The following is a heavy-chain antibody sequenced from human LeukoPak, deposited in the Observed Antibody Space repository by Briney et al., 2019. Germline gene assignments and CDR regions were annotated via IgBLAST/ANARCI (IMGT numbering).Heavy chain of an antibody. CDR3: ARDPSNTSGWKTWFDS. J-gene: IGHJ5*01. CDR2: INPSGGST. V-gene: IGHV1-46*01. CDR1: GYTFTSYY. D-gene: IGHD6-19*01. Sequence: ASVKVSCKASGYTFTSYYMHWVRQAPGQGLEWMGIINPSGGSTSYAQKFQGRVTMTRDTSTNTAYMELRSLRSDDTAIYYCARDPSNTSGWKTWFDSWGQGTLVTVSS.